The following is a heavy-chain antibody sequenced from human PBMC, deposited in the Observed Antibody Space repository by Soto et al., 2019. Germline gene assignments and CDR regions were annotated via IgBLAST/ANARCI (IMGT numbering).Heavy chain of an antibody. D-gene: IGHD2-15*01. CDR1: SGSISSHLYY. CDR2: THHSGNT. V-gene: IGHV4-39*01. Sequence: PSETLSLTCAVSSGSISSHLYYWGWIRQPPGKGLEWIGNTHHSGNTFYAPALKSRVTISVDTSKNQCSLKLRSVTAADTGVYCCARFDSGGWFRDWGQGARVTVSS. J-gene: IGHJ4*02. CDR3: ARFDSGGWFRD.